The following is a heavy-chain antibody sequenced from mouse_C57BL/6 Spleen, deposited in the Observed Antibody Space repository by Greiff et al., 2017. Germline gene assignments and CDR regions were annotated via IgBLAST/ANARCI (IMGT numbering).Heavy chain of an antibody. D-gene: IGHD2-1*01. Sequence: EVQLQPSGPELVKPGASVKISCKASGYSFTGYFLNWVKRSHGKSLEWVGRINPYNGDTFYNQKFKGKATLTVDKSSSTAHVERLSLTAEDVAVYYCARGRGGNYDAMDYWGQGTSVTVSS. CDR1: GYSFTGYF. J-gene: IGHJ4*01. CDR2: INPYNGDT. V-gene: IGHV1-37*01. CDR3: ARGRGGNYDAMDY.